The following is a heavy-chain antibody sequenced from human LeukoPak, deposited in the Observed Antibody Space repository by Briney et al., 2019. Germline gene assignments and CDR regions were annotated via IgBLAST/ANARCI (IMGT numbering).Heavy chain of an antibody. Sequence: PGGSLRLSCSASGFTFSNYAMHWVRQAPGEGLEYVSSISSNGGSTYYADSVKGRFTISRDNSKNTLYLQMSSLRAEDAAVYYCVSPSYGSGSYELDYWGQGTLVTVSS. D-gene: IGHD3-10*01. V-gene: IGHV3-64D*06. CDR2: ISSNGGST. CDR1: GFTFSNYA. CDR3: VSPSYGSGSYELDY. J-gene: IGHJ4*02.